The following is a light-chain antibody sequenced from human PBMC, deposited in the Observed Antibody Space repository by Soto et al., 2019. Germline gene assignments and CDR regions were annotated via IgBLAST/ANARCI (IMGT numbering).Light chain of an antibody. CDR3: QQYNSWLT. CDR2: DAS. CDR1: QSVSYH. J-gene: IGKJ4*01. V-gene: IGKV3-15*01. Sequence: IVMTQIPATLSVSPWERVTLSCRASQSVSYHVAWYQQKPGQTPRLVIYDASSRASGIPARFSGSRSGTEFSLTISGPQSEDFGVYYCQQYNSWLTFGGGTRVDI.